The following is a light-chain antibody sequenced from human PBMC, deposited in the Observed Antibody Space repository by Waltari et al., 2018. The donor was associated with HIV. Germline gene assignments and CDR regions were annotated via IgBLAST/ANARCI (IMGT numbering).Light chain of an antibody. V-gene: IGLV2-11*01. CDR3: CSYAGSYPVV. CDR1: SSDVGGYNY. J-gene: IGLJ3*02. Sequence: QSALTQPRSVSGSPGQSVTISCTGTSSDVGGYNYVSWYQQNPGKAPKFIIYDVSKRPSGVPVRFSGSKAGNTASLTISGLQAEDEADYYCCSYAGSYPVVFGGGTKLTVL. CDR2: DVS.